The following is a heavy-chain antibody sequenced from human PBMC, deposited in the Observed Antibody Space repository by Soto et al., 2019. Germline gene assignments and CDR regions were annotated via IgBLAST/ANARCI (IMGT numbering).Heavy chain of an antibody. Sequence: GGSLRLSCAASGFTFSSYAMTWVRQAPGKGLEWVSGISGSGATTSYADSVKGRFTMTTDTSTSTAYMELRSLRSDDTAVYYCAREYYYGSGPWYWGQGTLVTVSS. CDR3: AREYYYGSGPWY. D-gene: IGHD3-10*01. J-gene: IGHJ4*02. V-gene: IGHV3-23*01. CDR2: ISGSGATT. CDR1: GFTFSSYA.